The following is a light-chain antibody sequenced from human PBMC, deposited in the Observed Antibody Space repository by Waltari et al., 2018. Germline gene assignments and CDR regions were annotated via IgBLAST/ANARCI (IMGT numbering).Light chain of an antibody. CDR3: CSYAGSRTYV. V-gene: IGLV2-23*02. Sequence: QSALTQPASVSGSPGQSITISCTGTSSDVGTFNLVSWYHQHPAQVPKPIIYEVSTRPSGVSNHFSGSKSGNTASLTISGLRAEDEADYYCCSYAGSRTYVFGTGTKVTVL. CDR1: SSDVGTFNL. J-gene: IGLJ1*01. CDR2: EVS.